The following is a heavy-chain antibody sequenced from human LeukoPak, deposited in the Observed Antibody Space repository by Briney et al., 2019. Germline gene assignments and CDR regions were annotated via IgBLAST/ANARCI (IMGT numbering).Heavy chain of an antibody. CDR2: IYYSGST. D-gene: IGHD6-6*01. V-gene: IGHV4-30-4*08. J-gene: IGHJ5*02. CDR1: GGSISSGDYY. Sequence: PSQTLSLTCTVSGGSISSGDYYWSWIRQPPGKGLEWIGYIYYSGSTYYNPSLKSRVTISVDTSKNQFSLRLSSVTAADTAVYYCAREVEGIAARPESWGQGTLVTVSS. CDR3: AREVEGIAARPES.